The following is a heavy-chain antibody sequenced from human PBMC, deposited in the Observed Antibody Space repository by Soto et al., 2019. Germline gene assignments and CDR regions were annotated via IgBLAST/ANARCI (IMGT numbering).Heavy chain of an antibody. CDR3: ARVSGSYYYGMDV. CDR1: GESSITGGYY. J-gene: IGHJ6*02. CDR2: IYHSGST. Sequence: SETLSLTCTVSGESSITGGYYWSWVRQPPGKGLEWIGEIYHSGSTNFNPSLKSRVTISVDKSKDQFSLKLNSVTAADTAVYYCARVSGSYYYGMDVWGQGTTVTVSS. V-gene: IGHV4-4*02.